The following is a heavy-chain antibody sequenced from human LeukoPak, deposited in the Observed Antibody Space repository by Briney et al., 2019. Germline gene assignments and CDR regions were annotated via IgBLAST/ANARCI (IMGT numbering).Heavy chain of an antibody. V-gene: IGHV3-23*01. CDR1: GFTFSSYA. J-gene: IGHJ6*03. Sequence: GGSLRLSCAASGFTFSSYAMSWVRQAPGKGLEWVSAISGSGGSTYYADSVKGRFTISRDNSKDTLYLQMNSLRADDTAVYYFAKVRGFGNMDVWGKGTTVTVSS. D-gene: IGHD3-10*01. CDR2: ISGSGGST. CDR3: AKVRGFGNMDV.